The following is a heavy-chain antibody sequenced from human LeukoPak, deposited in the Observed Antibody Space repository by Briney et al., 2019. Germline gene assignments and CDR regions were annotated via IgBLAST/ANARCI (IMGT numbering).Heavy chain of an antibody. J-gene: IGHJ3*02. CDR1: GGSFSGYY. CDR3: ANALPRRPFDM. CDR2: INHSGST. V-gene: IGHV4-34*01. Sequence: SETLSLTCAVYGGSFSGYYWTWIRQPPGKGLEWIGEINHSGSTNYNPSLKSRVTISVGTSKYQFSLKLGSVTAADTAVYYCANALPRRPFDMWGQGTVVTVSS.